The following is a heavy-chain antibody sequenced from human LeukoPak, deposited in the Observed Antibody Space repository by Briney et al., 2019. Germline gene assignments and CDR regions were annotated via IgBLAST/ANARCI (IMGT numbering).Heavy chain of an antibody. Sequence: ASVKVSCKASGYTFTSYDINWVRQATGQGLEWMGWMNPNSGNTGYAQKFQGRVTMTRDTSTSTVYMELSSLRSEDTAVYYCARCPLQWLVLGTDAFDIWGQGTMVTVSS. V-gene: IGHV1-8*01. D-gene: IGHD6-19*01. CDR1: GYTFTSYD. CDR3: ARCPLQWLVLGTDAFDI. J-gene: IGHJ3*02. CDR2: MNPNSGNT.